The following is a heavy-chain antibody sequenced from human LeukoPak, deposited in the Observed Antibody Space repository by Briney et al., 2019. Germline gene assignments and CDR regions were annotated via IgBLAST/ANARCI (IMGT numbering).Heavy chain of an antibody. CDR3: ARGGQGDGYSADEAFDF. J-gene: IGHJ3*01. Sequence: SQTLSLTCVISGDSVASNSTACNWIRQSPSRGLEWLGRTYYRSKWYNDYAISVKSRITINPDTSKNQFSLQLNSVTPEDTAVYYCARGGQGDGYSADEAFDFWGQGTMVTVS. CDR2: TYYRSKWYN. CDR1: GDSVASNSTA. D-gene: IGHD5-24*01. V-gene: IGHV6-1*01.